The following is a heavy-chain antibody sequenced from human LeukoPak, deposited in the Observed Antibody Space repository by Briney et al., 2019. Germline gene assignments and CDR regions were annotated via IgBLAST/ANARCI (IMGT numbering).Heavy chain of an antibody. CDR3: ARSGYHYYYYYMDV. V-gene: IGHV1-2*02. CDR1: GYTFTGYY. Sequence: ASVKVSCKASGYTFTGYYMHWVRQAPGQGLEWMGWINPNSGGTNYAQKFQGRVTMTRDTSISTAYMELSRLRSDDTAVYYCARSGYHYYYYYMDVWGKGTTVTVSS. D-gene: IGHD3-22*01. J-gene: IGHJ6*03. CDR2: INPNSGGT.